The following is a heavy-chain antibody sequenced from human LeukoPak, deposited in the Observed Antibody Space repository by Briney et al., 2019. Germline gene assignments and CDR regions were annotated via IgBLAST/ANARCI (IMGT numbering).Heavy chain of an antibody. Sequence: GGSLRLSCAASGFTFSSYWMSWVRQAPGKGLEWVANIKQDGSEKYYVDSVKGRFTISRDNAKNSLYLQMNSLRAEDTAVYYCASSLVGATAFSDYWGQGTLVTVSS. CDR3: ASSLVGATAFSDY. CDR1: GFTFSSYW. J-gene: IGHJ4*02. V-gene: IGHV3-7*05. CDR2: IKQDGSEK. D-gene: IGHD1-26*01.